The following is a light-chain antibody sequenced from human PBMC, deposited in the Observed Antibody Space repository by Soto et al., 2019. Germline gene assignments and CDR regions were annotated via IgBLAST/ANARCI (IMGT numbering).Light chain of an antibody. Sequence: DIQMTQSPSSLSASVGDRITITCRASQRIGNFLNWYQQRPGWAPKLLMYGVSSLQSGVPSRFRGSGSGTDFTLTITSLQPEDFATYHCLQSYSWPWTFGQGTKVE. CDR3: LQSYSWPWT. CDR1: QRIGNF. J-gene: IGKJ1*01. V-gene: IGKV1-39*01. CDR2: GVS.